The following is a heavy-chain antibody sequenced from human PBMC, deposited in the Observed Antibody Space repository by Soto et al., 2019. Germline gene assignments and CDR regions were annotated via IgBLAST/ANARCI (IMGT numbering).Heavy chain of an antibody. D-gene: IGHD6-19*01. V-gene: IGHV3-30*18. J-gene: IGHJ4*02. CDR1: GFTFSTYG. CDR2: IASDGSKK. Sequence: QMQLVESGGGVVQPGRSLRLSCAASGFTFSTYGMHWVRQAPGKGLEWVAIIASDGSKKYYADSVMGRFTISRDNSKNTLELQMNSLRADDTAVYYCAKNGDSSGWYPPLDYWGQGTLVTVSS. CDR3: AKNGDSSGWYPPLDY.